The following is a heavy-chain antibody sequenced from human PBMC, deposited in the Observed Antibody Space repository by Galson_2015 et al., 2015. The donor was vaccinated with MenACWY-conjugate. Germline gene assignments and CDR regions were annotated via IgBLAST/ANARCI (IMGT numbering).Heavy chain of an antibody. CDR3: ASREITMVRGVITHYFDY. CDR1: GFTFSSYA. CDR2: ISYDGSNK. J-gene: IGHJ4*02. D-gene: IGHD3-10*01. Sequence: SLRLSCAASGFTFSSYAMHWVRQAPGKGLEWVAVISYDGSNKYYADSVKGRFTISRDNSKNTLYLQMNSLRAEDTAVYYCASREITMVRGVITHYFDYWGQGTLVTVSS. V-gene: IGHV3-30*04.